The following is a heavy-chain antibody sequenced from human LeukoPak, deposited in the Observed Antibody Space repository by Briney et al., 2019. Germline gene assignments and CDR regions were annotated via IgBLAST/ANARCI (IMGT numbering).Heavy chain of an antibody. CDR2: ISSSSSYI. Sequence: GGSLRLSCAASGSTFSSYSMNWVRQAPGKGLEWVSSISSSSSYIYYADSVKGRFTVSRDNAKNSLYLQMNSLRAEDTAVYYCASNSGSYYGGDYWGQGTLVTVSS. CDR3: ASNSGSYYGGDY. V-gene: IGHV3-21*01. CDR1: GSTFSSYS. D-gene: IGHD1-26*01. J-gene: IGHJ4*02.